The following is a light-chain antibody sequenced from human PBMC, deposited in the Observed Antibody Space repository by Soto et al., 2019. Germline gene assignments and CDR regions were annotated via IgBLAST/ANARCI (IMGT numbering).Light chain of an antibody. J-gene: IGLJ1*01. CDR1: SSDVGGYNY. V-gene: IGLV2-14*01. CDR3: SSYTSSSTISV. Sequence: QSALTQPASVSGSPGQSITISCTGTSSDVGGYNYVSWYQQHPGKAPKLMIYEVSNRPSGVSNRFSGSKAGNTASLTISGLQAEDEAAYYCSSYTSSSTISVFGTGTKVTVL. CDR2: EVS.